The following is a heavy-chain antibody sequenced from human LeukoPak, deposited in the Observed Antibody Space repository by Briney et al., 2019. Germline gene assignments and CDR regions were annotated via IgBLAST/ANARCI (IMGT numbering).Heavy chain of an antibody. D-gene: IGHD6-13*01. CDR1: GFTFSKNW. Sequence: GGSLRLSSVASGFTFSKNWMHWVRHAPGKGLVWVSRIQGDGSNTNYADSVKGRFSISRDNAKNTVYLQMNSLRAEDTGIYYCARGTSAGGPISPFDFWGQGTVVTVSS. V-gene: IGHV3-74*01. J-gene: IGHJ4*02. CDR2: IQGDGSNT. CDR3: ARGTSAGGPISPFDF.